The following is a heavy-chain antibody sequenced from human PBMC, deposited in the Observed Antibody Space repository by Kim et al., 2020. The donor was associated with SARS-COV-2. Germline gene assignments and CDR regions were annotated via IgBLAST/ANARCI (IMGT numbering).Heavy chain of an antibody. V-gene: IGHV3-23*01. Sequence: YYADSVKGRFTISRDNSKNTLYLQMNSLRAEDTAVYYCAKETLVAGLFDYWGQGTLVTVSS. D-gene: IGHD6-19*01. J-gene: IGHJ4*02. CDR3: AKETLVAGLFDY.